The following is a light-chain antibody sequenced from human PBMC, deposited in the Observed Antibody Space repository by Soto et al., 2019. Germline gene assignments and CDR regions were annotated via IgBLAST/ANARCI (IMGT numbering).Light chain of an antibody. CDR1: QSVTSN. J-gene: IGKJ3*01. CDR3: QQYNNWPLT. CDR2: ATS. Sequence: EIVMTQSPATLSASPGERATLSCRANQSVTSNLAWHQQKPGLAPRLLIYATSTRATGVPARFSGSGSGTEFTLTISSLQSEDFAVYYCQQYNNWPLTFGPGTKVDIK. V-gene: IGKV3-15*01.